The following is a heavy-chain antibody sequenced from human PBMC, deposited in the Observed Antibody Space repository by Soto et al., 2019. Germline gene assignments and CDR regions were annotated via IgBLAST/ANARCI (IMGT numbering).Heavy chain of an antibody. CDR3: AKGDSATHGDSFDI. Sequence: QVQLQESSPGLVKPSETLSLTCSVSGGSISFYNWNWIRQSPEKGLEWSGYVYHSGRTNYNPSLKRRVTISVDTSKNQFSLQLSAVTDADTAVYYCAKGDSATHGDSFDIWGQGTMVTVSP. V-gene: IGHV4-59*01. D-gene: IGHD3-22*01. CDR2: VYHSGRT. J-gene: IGHJ3*02. CDR1: GGSISFYN.